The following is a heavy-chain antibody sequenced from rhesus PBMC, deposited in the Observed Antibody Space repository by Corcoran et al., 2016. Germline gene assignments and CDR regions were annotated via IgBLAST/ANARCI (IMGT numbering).Heavy chain of an antibody. D-gene: IGHD4-23*01. J-gene: IGHJ4*01. CDR3: ARDGGVPYSNYDY. Sequence: QVQLQESGPGLVKPSETLSLTCAVSGSSIRTYWWSWIRRSPGKGLEWSGEINGNRGITHYKPSLKSRVTISKDASKNQVALKLNSVTAADTAVYYCARDGGVPYSNYDYWGQGVLVTVAS. CDR1: GSSIRTYW. CDR2: INGNRGIT. V-gene: IGHV4-80*01.